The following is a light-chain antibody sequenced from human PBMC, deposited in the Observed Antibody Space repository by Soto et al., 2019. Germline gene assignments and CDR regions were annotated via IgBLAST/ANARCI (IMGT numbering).Light chain of an antibody. V-gene: IGLV2-14*01. Sequence: QSVLTQPASVSGSPGQSITISCTGTSSDVGGYNYVSWYQQHPGKAPKLMIYEVSNRPSGVSNRFSGSKSGNTASLTISGLHAEDEADYYCSSYTSSSPCVFGTGTKVTVL. CDR1: SSDVGGYNY. CDR2: EVS. CDR3: SSYTSSSPCV. J-gene: IGLJ1*01.